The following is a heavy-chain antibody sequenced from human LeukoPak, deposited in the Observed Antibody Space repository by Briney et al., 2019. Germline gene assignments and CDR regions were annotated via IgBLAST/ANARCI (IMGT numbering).Heavy chain of an antibody. Sequence: GASVKVSCKASGYTFRNYYITWVRQAPGQGLEWMGWISGYNGNTNYAQKLQGRVTMTTDTSTSTAYMELRSLRSDDTAVYYCARATNVYDTYYYGSGSYYDYWGQETLVTVSS. J-gene: IGHJ4*02. D-gene: IGHD3-10*01. V-gene: IGHV1-18*01. CDR3: ARATNVYDTYYYGSGSYYDY. CDR1: GYTFRNYY. CDR2: ISGYNGNT.